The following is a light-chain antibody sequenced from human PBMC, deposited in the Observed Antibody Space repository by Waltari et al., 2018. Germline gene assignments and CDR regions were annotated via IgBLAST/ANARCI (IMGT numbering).Light chain of an antibody. J-gene: IGKJ1*01. V-gene: IGKV3-15*01. Sequence: EIVMTQSPASLSVSPGDRVTLSCRASQSVGTSLAWYQQRPGRAPRLLVYRASTRASDIPARFSGSGSGTDFTLSISTLQSEDFDCQQYDDWPRTFGQGTKVEIK. CDR1: QSVGTS. CDR2: RAS. CDR3: QQYDDWPRT.